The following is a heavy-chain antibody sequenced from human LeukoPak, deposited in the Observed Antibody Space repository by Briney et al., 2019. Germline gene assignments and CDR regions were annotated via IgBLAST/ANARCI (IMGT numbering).Heavy chain of an antibody. D-gene: IGHD3-22*01. CDR1: GYTFTSYG. CDR3: ARSYYDSSGYYPGDY. Sequence: ASVTVSCTASGYTFTSYGISWVRQAPGQGLEWMGWISAYNGNTNYAQKLQGRVTMTTDTSTSTAYMELRSLRSDDTAVYYCARSYYDSSGYYPGDYWGQGTLVTVSS. V-gene: IGHV1-18*01. CDR2: ISAYNGNT. J-gene: IGHJ4*02.